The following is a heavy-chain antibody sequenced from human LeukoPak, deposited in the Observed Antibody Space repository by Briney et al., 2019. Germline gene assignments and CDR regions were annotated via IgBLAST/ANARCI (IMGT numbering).Heavy chain of an antibody. J-gene: IGHJ4*02. CDR2: IYSGDNT. Sequence: GGSLRLSCAVSGFTVSSNYMTWVRQAPGRGLEWVSVIYSGDNTYYADSVKGRFTISRDNSKNTLYLQMNSLRAEDTAVYYCARGRKYCSSSSSCYAGDFDYWGQGTLVTVSS. CDR1: GFTVSSNY. D-gene: IGHD2-2*01. V-gene: IGHV3-66*01. CDR3: ARGRKYCSSSSSCYAGDFDY.